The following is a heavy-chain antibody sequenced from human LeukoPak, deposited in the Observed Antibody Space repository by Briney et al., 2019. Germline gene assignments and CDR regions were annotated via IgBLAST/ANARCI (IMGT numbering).Heavy chain of an antibody. CDR3: ARAMDV. CDR1: GFTFESYW. V-gene: IGHV3-7*04. J-gene: IGHJ6*02. Sequence: GGSLRLSCVSSGFTFESYWMIWVRQAPGKGLEFVANINEDGSEKYSADSMKGPFSISRDNAKNSLYLQMNSLRAEDTAVYYCARAMDVWGQGTTVTVSS. CDR2: INEDGSEK.